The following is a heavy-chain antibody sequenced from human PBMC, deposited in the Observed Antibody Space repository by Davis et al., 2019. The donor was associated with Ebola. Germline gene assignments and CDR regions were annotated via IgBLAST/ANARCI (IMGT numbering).Heavy chain of an antibody. V-gene: IGHV4-4*02. J-gene: IGHJ6*02. CDR3: QTGTRGYYNGMDV. CDR2: IYHSGST. D-gene: IGHD1-1*01. CDR1: GFTFSIYG. Sequence: SCAASGFTFSIYGMNWVRQPPGKGLEWIGEIYHSGSTNYNPSLKSRVTISLDKSKNQFSLKLSSVTAADTAVYYCQTGTRGYYNGMDVWGQGTTVTVSS.